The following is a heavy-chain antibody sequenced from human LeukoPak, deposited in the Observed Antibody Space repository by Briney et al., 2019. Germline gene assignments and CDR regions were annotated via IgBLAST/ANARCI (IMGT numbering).Heavy chain of an antibody. J-gene: IGHJ4*02. D-gene: IGHD1-7*01. Sequence: SETLSLTCAVYGGSCSGYYWSWIRQPPGEGLEWIGEINHSGSTNYNPSLKSRVTISVDTSKNQFSLKLSSVTAADTAVYYCARGKSYAGTTGDYWGQGTLVTVSS. CDR1: GGSCSGYY. CDR3: ARGKSYAGTTGDY. V-gene: IGHV4-34*01. CDR2: INHSGST.